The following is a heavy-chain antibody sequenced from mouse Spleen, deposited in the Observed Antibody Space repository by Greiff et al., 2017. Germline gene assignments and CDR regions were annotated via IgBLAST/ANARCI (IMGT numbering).Heavy chain of an antibody. Sequence: EVKVEESGGGLVQPGGSMKLSCVASGFTFSNYWMNWVRQSPEKGLEWVAQIRLKSDNYATHYAESVRGRFTISRDDSKSSVYLQMNNLRAEDTGIYYCTVLGAYWGQGTLVTVSA. CDR2: IRLKSDNYAT. J-gene: IGHJ3*01. CDR3: TVLGAY. V-gene: IGHV6-3*01. D-gene: IGHD4-1*01. CDR1: GFTFSNYW.